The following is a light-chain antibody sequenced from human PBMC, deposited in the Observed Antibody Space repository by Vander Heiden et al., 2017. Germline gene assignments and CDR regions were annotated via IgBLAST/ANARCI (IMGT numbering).Light chain of an antibody. CDR2: LGS. CDR3: MQALQTPLT. CDR1: QSLLHSNGYNY. Sequence: IVVTPSPTFPAVTPGEPASSSCRSSQSLLHSNGYNYLDWYLQKPGQSPQLLIYLGSNRASGVPDRFSGSGSGTDFTLKISRVEAEDVGVYYCMQALQTPLTFGGGTKVEIK. V-gene: IGKV2-28*01. J-gene: IGKJ4*01.